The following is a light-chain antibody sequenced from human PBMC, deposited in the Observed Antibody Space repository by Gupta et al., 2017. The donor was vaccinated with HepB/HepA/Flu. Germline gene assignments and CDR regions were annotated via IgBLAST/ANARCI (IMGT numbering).Light chain of an antibody. Sequence: AVVSQAPSLTVSPGWTVSLTCGSNTGAVTNGHYPYWFQQKPGQVPRILIYNTNNKHSWTPGRFSGSLLGDKAALTLTGAQPEDEADYYCLLDYSAARVFGGGTKLTVL. CDR1: TGAVTNGHY. CDR3: LLDYSAARV. CDR2: NTN. V-gene: IGLV7-46*01. J-gene: IGLJ2*01.